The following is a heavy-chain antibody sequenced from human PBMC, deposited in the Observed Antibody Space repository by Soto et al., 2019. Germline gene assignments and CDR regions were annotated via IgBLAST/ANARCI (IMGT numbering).Heavy chain of an antibody. CDR3: AKETIQVGGPNYFDY. CDR2: ISWDGLAQ. D-gene: IGHD1-1*01. J-gene: IGHJ4*02. Sequence: VQLVESGDGVVQPGRSLRLLSEASGFSFSRYGMHWVREAPGMGLEWVAVISWDGLAQYYADSVKGRFTISRDNSQSTLYLQMNSLRTEDTAIYYCAKETIQVGGPNYFDYWGQGALVTVSS. V-gene: IGHV3-30*18. CDR1: GFSFSRYG.